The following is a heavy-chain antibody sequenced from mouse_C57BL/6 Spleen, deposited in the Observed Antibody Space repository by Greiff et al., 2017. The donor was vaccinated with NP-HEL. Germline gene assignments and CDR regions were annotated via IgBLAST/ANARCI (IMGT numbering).Heavy chain of an antibody. Sequence: VQLKESGAELVRPGASVKLSCTASGFNIKDDYMHWVKQRPEQGLERIGWIDPENGDTEYASKFQGKATITADTSSNTAYLQLSSLTSEDTAVFYCTTYYGNRNYFDYWGQGTTLTVSS. CDR2: IDPENGDT. CDR3: TTYYGNRNYFDY. J-gene: IGHJ2*01. CDR1: GFNIKDDY. V-gene: IGHV14-4*01. D-gene: IGHD2-1*01.